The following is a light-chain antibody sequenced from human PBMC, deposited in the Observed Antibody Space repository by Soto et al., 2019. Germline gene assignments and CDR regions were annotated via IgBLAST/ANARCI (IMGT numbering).Light chain of an antibody. V-gene: IGKV1-5*01. J-gene: IGKJ1*01. CDR1: QTISSW. CDR3: QQSYNSAWT. Sequence: DIQMTQSPSTLSASVGDRVTITCRASQTISSWLAWYQQRPGKAPKLLIYAASSLQRGVPSTFSGSGSGTEFTLTISSLQPEDFATYYCQQSYNSAWTFGQGTKVDIK. CDR2: AAS.